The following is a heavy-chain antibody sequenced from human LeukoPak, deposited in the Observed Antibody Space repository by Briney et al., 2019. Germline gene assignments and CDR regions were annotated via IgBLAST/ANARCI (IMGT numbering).Heavy chain of an antibody. Sequence: GGSLRLSCVASGFTFSSYEMNWVRQAPGKSLDWVSHISTSGRAIYYADSVKGRFTFSRDNAKNSLSLQMNSRRADDTAVYYCARGSGGAFDIWGQGTVVTVSS. CDR2: ISTSGRAI. V-gene: IGHV3-48*03. CDR1: GFTFSSYE. D-gene: IGHD6-19*01. CDR3: ARGSGGAFDI. J-gene: IGHJ3*02.